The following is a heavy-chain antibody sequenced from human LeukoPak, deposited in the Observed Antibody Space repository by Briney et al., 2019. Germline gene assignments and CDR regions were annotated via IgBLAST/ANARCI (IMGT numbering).Heavy chain of an antibody. Sequence: PSETLSLTCTVSGDSISSYYWSWIRQPPGKGLEWIGFIYYSGNTNYNPSLKSRVTMSVDTSNHQFSLELSSVTAADTAVYYCARLDYDSRNYYEMEGWFDPWGQGTLVTVSS. CDR1: GDSISSYY. V-gene: IGHV4-59*01. CDR3: ARLDYDSRNYYEMEGWFDP. CDR2: IYYSGNT. J-gene: IGHJ5*02. D-gene: IGHD3-10*01.